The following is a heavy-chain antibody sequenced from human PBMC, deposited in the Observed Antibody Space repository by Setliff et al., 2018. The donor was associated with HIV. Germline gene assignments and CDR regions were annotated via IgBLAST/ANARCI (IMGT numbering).Heavy chain of an antibody. CDR2: IYYSGST. CDR1: GGSISSSSYY. CDR3: ASEQTYYDFWSGYYLGGVFDP. V-gene: IGHV4-39*01. Sequence: SETLSLTCTVSGGSISSSSYYWGWIRQPPGKGLEWIGSIYYSGSTYYNPSLKSRVTISVDTSKNQFSLKLSSVAAADTAVYYCASEQTYYDFWSGYYLGGVFDPWGQGTLVTVSS. D-gene: IGHD3-3*01. J-gene: IGHJ5*02.